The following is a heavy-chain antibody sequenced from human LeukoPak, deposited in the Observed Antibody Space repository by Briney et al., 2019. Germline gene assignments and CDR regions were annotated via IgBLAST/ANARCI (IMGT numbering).Heavy chain of an antibody. V-gene: IGHV1-2*02. J-gene: IGHJ6*03. Sequence: AAVKIFCKASGYTFTGYYMHWVRQAPGQGLEWMGWINPNSGGTNYAQKFQGRVTMTRDTSISTAYMELSRLRSDDTAVYYCARDTWELSGYYYCYYMDVWGKGVTVTFSS. CDR1: GYTFTGYY. D-gene: IGHD1-26*01. CDR3: ARDTWELSGYYYCYYMDV. CDR2: INPNSGGT.